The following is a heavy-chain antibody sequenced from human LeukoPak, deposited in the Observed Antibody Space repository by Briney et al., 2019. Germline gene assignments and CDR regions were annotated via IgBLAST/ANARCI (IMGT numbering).Heavy chain of an antibody. CDR1: GVSISSGGHY. V-gene: IGHV4-30-2*02. D-gene: IGHD1-26*01. J-gene: IGHJ5*02. Sequence: SETLSLTCTVSGVSISSGGHYWSWIRQPPGQALEWIGYIYQSGSTYYNPSLKSRVTISVDRSKNQFSLKLSSVTAADTAVYYCARNAAPRGGSHPYWFDPWGQGTLVTVSS. CDR2: IYQSGST. CDR3: ARNAAPRGGSHPYWFDP.